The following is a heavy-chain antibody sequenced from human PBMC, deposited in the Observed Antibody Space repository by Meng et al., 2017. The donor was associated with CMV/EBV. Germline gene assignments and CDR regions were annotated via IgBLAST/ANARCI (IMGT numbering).Heavy chain of an antibody. CDR1: GFTLSSYG. CDR2: IRYDGSNK. D-gene: IGHD2-2*01. CDR3: ARGGNQIPAAIRTYYYYYGMDV. J-gene: IGHJ6*02. V-gene: IGHV3-30*02. Sequence: GGSLRLSCAASGFTLSSYGMHWVRQAPGKGLEWVAFIRYDGSNKYYADSVKGRFTISRDNSKNTLYLQMNSLRAEDTAVYYCARGGNQIPAAIRTYYYYYGMDVWGQGTTVTVSS.